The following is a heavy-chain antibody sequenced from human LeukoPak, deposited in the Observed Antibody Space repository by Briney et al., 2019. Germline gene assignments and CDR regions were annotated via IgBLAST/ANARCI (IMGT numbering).Heavy chain of an antibody. Sequence: GGSLRLSCAASGFTFSSYGMHWVRQAPGKGLEWVAVISYDGSNKYYADSVKGRFTISRDNSKNTLYLQMNSLRAEDTAVYYCAKEAIWFGEYDASDIWGQGTMVTVSS. D-gene: IGHD3-10*01. CDR3: AKEAIWFGEYDASDI. V-gene: IGHV3-30*18. J-gene: IGHJ3*02. CDR1: GFTFSSYG. CDR2: ISYDGSNK.